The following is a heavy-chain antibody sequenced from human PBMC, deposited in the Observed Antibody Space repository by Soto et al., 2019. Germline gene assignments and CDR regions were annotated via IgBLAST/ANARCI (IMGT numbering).Heavy chain of an antibody. CDR3: AKDIRAVAGYFDY. J-gene: IGHJ4*02. V-gene: IGHV3-9*01. CDR1: GFTFDDYA. D-gene: IGHD6-19*01. CDR2: ISWNSGSI. Sequence: PGGSLRLSCAASGFTFDDYAMHGVRQAPGKGLEWVSGISWNSGSIGYADSVKGRFTISRDNAKNSLYLQMNSLRAEDTALYYCAKDIRAVAGYFDYWGQGTLVTVSS.